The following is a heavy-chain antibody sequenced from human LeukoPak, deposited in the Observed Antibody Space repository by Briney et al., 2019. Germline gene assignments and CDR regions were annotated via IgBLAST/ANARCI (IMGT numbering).Heavy chain of an antibody. Sequence: GESLKISCKVSGYMLNTYWIGWVRQMPGKGLECLGVIYPGDSNTRYSPSFQGQVTFSVDKSISTVYLQWSSLKASDTAIFYCARQGYYGSGSYLADYWGQGTLVTVSS. CDR2: IYPGDSNT. CDR3: ARQGYYGSGSYLADY. D-gene: IGHD3-10*01. V-gene: IGHV5-51*01. CDR1: GYMLNTYW. J-gene: IGHJ4*02.